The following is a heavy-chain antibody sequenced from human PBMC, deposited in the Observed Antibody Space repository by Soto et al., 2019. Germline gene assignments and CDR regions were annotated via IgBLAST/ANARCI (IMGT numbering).Heavy chain of an antibody. Sequence: EVQLLESGGGLVQPGGSLTLSCAASGFTFSSYAMTWVRQAPGKGLEWVSGISGGGGVSTYYADSVKGRFTISRDNSMNTLYLQMNIRRAEDTAVYYCAKDAISMVRGVNNWFDPWGQGTLVTVSS. CDR2: ISGGGGVST. J-gene: IGHJ5*02. CDR3: AKDAISMVRGVNNWFDP. CDR1: GFTFSSYA. V-gene: IGHV3-23*01. D-gene: IGHD3-10*01.